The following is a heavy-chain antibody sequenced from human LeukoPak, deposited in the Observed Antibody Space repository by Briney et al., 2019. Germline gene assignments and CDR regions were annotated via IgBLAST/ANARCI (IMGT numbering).Heavy chain of an antibody. J-gene: IGHJ4*02. CDR1: GYSISSGYY. CDR3: ARDLGSGGDSDY. D-gene: IGHD2-21*01. CDR2: ISHSGGT. V-gene: IGHV4-38-2*02. Sequence: SETLSLTCAVSGYSISSGYYWGWIRQPPGKGLEWIGSISHSGGTSSNPSLRSRVTISLDTSKNQVSLNLGSVTAADTAVYYCARDLGSGGDSDYWGQGTLVTVSS.